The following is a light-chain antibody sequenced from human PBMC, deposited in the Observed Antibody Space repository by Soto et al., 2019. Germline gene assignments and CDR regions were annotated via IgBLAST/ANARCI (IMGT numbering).Light chain of an antibody. V-gene: IGKV1-39*01. Sequence: DIQVTQSPSSLPASVGDRVTITCRASQSIRDYLTWYQQEPGKAPKVLMYGASTLQSGVPSRFSGSGSGTDFTLTISSLQPEDFATYYCQQTYTTPHTFGQGTKVDIK. CDR1: QSIRDY. CDR2: GAS. J-gene: IGKJ2*01. CDR3: QQTYTTPHT.